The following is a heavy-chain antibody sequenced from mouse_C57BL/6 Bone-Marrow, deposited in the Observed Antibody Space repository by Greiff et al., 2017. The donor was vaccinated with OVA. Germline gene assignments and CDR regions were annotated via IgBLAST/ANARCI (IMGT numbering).Heavy chain of an antibody. CDR1: GFTFSSYG. V-gene: IGHV5-6*01. CDR2: ISSGGSYT. J-gene: IGHJ3*01. Sequence: VQLKESGGDLVKPGGSLKLSCAASGFTFSSYGMSWVRQTPDKRLEWVATISSGGSYTYYPDSVKGRFTISRDNAKNTLYLQMSSRKSEDTAMYYCARRDYGSPFAYWGQGTLVTVSA. CDR3: ARRDYGSPFAY. D-gene: IGHD1-1*01.